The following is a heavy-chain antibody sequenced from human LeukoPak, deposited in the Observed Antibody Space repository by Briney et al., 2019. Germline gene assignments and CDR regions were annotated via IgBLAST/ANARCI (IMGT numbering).Heavy chain of an antibody. CDR1: GGSISSSSYY. CDR3: ARHKVLRAVAGTLAHWFDP. CDR2: IYYSGST. D-gene: IGHD6-19*01. V-gene: IGHV4-39*01. J-gene: IGHJ5*02. Sequence: SETLSLTCIVSGGSISSSSYYWGWIRQPPGKGLEWIGSIYYSGSTYYNPSLKSRVTISVDTSKNQFSLKLSSATAADTAVYYCARHKVLRAVAGTLAHWFDPWGQGTLVTVFS.